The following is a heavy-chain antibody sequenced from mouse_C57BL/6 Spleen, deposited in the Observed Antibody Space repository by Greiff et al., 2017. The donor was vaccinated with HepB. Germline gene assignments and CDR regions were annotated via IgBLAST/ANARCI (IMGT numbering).Heavy chain of an antibody. CDR3: ARGPVQDYGGY. V-gene: IGHV1-64*01. D-gene: IGHD2-4*01. CDR1: GYTFTSYW. J-gene: IGHJ2*01. CDR2: IHPNSGST. Sequence: QVQLKQPGAELVKPGASVKLSCKASGYTFTSYWMHWVKQRPGQGLEWIGMIHPNSGSTNYNEKFKSKATLTVDKSSSTAYMQLSSLTSEDSAVYYCARGPVQDYGGYWGQGTTLTVSS.